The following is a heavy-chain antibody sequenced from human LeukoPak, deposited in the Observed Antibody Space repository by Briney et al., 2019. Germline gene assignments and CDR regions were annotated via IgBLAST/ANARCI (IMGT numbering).Heavy chain of an antibody. CDR1: GFTFGDYV. Sequence: GGSLRLSCTASGFTFGDYVMSWVRQAPGKGLEWVANIKEDGIEKHYVDSVRGRFTISRDNAKNSLHLQMNTLRAEDTAVYYCARVGVLSSSWLLYWGQGTLVTVSS. D-gene: IGHD6-13*01. CDR2: IKEDGIEK. CDR3: ARVGVLSSSWLLY. V-gene: IGHV3-7*01. J-gene: IGHJ4*02.